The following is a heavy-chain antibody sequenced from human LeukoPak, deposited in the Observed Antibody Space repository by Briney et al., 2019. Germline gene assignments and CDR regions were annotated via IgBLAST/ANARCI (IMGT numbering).Heavy chain of an antibody. CDR1: GFTFSDYY. D-gene: IGHD2-2*01. CDR3: AKALGGGKYQLHATIMDV. Sequence: SGGSLRLSCAASGFTFSDYYMSWIRQAPGKGLEWVSGISWNSGSIGYADSVKGRFTISRDNAKNSLYLQMNSLRAEDTALYYCAKALGGGKYQLHATIMDVWGQGTTVTVSS. V-gene: IGHV3-9*01. J-gene: IGHJ6*02. CDR2: ISWNSGSI.